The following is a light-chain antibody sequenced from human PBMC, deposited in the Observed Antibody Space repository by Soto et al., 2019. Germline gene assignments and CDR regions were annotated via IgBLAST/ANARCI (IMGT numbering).Light chain of an antibody. CDR1: QSVKNNY. CDR2: DTS. V-gene: IGKV3-20*01. CDR3: QQYGSSQFT. J-gene: IGKJ3*01. Sequence: EIVLMQSPGTLSLSPGQGATLSCRASQSVKNNYLAWYQQRPGQAPTLLIFDTSRRATGVPDRFSGSGSGTDITPSISRVEPDYFAVYYCQQYGSSQFTFGPGTKVNIK.